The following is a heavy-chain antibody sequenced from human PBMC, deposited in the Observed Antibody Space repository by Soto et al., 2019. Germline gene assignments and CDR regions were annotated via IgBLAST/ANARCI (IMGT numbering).Heavy chain of an antibody. J-gene: IGHJ4*02. V-gene: IGHV4-61*08. CDR2: VYSGGSA. Sequence: PSETLSLTCTVSGVSISSGGYYWSWLRQTPGMRLEWIGFVYSGGSAMYNPSFKSRVIISLETSKNQFSLTLTSLTAADSAMYYCASTSRATPGTGLDSWGQGALVTVSS. CDR3: ASTSRATPGTGLDS. CDR1: GVSISSGGYY.